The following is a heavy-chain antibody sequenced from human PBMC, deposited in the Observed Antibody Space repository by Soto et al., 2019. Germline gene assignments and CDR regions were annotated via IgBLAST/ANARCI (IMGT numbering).Heavy chain of an antibody. V-gene: IGHV3-23*01. CDR1: GFTFSSYD. CDR3: AKDYADYIPYYCDH. D-gene: IGHD4-17*01. J-gene: IGHJ4*02. CDR2: ISGNGGST. Sequence: VQLLESGGDLVQPGGSLRLSCGASGFTFSSYDMSWVRQAPGTGLQWVSTISGNGGSTYYAESVRGRFTISRDSSKKTLSLQMNSLRAEDTGLYYCAKDYADYIPYYCDHWGQGTMVTVSS.